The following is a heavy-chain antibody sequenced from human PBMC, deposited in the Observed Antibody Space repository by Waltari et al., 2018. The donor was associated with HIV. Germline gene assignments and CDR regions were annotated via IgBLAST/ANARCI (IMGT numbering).Heavy chain of an antibody. J-gene: IGHJ6*01. CDR2: INHSGSS. Sequence: QVQLQQWGAGLLRPSETLSLTCAVYGWSFSGYYWSWIRQPPGKGLEWIGEINHSGSSNYNPSLKSRVTISVDTSKNQFSLRLRSVTAADTAVYYCARDSVPSFDYGDYYYYGMDVWSQGTTVTVSS. CDR1: GWSFSGYY. V-gene: IGHV4-34*01. CDR3: ARDSVPSFDYGDYYYYGMDV. D-gene: IGHD4-17*01.